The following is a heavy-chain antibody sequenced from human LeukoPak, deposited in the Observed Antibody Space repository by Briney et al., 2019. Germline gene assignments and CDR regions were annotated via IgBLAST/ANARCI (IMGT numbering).Heavy chain of an antibody. D-gene: IGHD2-15*01. CDR2: IYYSGTN. CDR3: ARGEGYCSGGSCLDHFDY. CDR1: GGSISSGGYY. Sequence: SETLSLTCTVSGGSISSGGYYWSWIRQHPGKGLEWIGYIYYSGTNYYNPSLKSRVTISVDTSKNQFSLKLSAVTAADTAVHYCARGEGYCSGGSCLDHFDYWGQGTLVTVSS. J-gene: IGHJ4*02. V-gene: IGHV4-31*03.